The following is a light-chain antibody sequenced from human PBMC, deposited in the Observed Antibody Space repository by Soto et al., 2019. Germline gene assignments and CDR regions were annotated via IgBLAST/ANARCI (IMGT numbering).Light chain of an antibody. CDR1: SSNIGSNY. V-gene: IGLV1-51*01. Sequence: QSVLTQPPSVSAAPGQKVTISCSGSSSNIGSNYVSWYQHLPGTAPKLLIYDNSKRPSGIPDRFSGSKSGPSATLGITGLQTGDEADYYCGTWDSSLSAGVFGGGTKVTVL. CDR2: DNS. J-gene: IGLJ3*02. CDR3: GTWDSSLSAGV.